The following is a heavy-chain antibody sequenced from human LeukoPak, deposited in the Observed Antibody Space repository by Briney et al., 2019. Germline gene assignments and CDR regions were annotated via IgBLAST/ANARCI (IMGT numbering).Heavy chain of an antibody. J-gene: IGHJ4*02. D-gene: IGHD3-16*02. CDR1: GFTFSSYW. CDR2: MKYDGSEI. CDR3: ARRGGYPLFDY. Sequence: GGSLRLSCAASGFTFSSYWMSWVRQAPGKGLEWVANMKYDGSEIYYVDSVKGRFTISRDNAMNSLFLQMNSLRAEDTAVYYCARRGGYPLFDYWGQGTLVTVSS. V-gene: IGHV3-7*01.